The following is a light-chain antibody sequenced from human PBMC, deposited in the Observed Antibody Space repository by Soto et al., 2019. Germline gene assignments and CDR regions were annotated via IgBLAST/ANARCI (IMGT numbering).Light chain of an antibody. J-gene: IGKJ1*01. CDR1: QSISNY. Sequence: DIQMTQSPSSLSASVGDRVTITCRASQSISNYLNWYQQKPGKAPKLLMYAASSLQSGVPSRFSDRGSRTDFTLTISSLQPEDFATYYCQQSYSTPRTFGQGTKVEIK. V-gene: IGKV1-39*01. CDR3: QQSYSTPRT. CDR2: AAS.